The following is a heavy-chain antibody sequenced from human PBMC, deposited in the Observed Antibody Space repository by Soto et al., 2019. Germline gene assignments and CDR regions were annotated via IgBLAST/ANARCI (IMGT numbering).Heavy chain of an antibody. CDR1: GFTFSSYA. V-gene: IGHV3-30-3*01. CDR2: ISYDGSNK. Sequence: QVQLVESGGGVVQPGRSLRLSCAASGFTFSSYAMHWVRQAPGKGLEWVAVISYDGSNKYYADSVKGRFTISRDNSTNTLYLQMNSLRAEDTAVYYCAREGPPEDAFDIWGQGTMVTVSS. CDR3: AREGPPEDAFDI. J-gene: IGHJ3*02.